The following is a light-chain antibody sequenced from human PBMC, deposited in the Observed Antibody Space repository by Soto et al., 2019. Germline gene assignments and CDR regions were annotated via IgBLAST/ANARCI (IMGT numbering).Light chain of an antibody. V-gene: IGLV1-51*02. CDR2: EDN. Sequence: QSVLTQPPSVSSAPGQKVTISCSGSSSNIENNYVSWDRQLPGTAPTLLIYEDNKRPSGIHDRFSGSKSGTSATLGITGLETGDEDDSYCATWDSSLSGGVVGTGTKLTVL. CDR1: SSNIENNY. CDR3: ATWDSSLSGGV. J-gene: IGLJ1*01.